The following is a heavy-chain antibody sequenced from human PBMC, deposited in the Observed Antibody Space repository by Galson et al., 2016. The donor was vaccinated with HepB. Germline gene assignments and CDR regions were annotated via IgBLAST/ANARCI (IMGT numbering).Heavy chain of an antibody. D-gene: IGHD2-8*01. Sequence: SETLSLTCTVSGGSVSSFYWSWIRQPAGKGLEWIGYISSSGSTNYNPSLKSRVTISVDPSKNQFSLKLNSLTAADTAVYYCARQGCTNGVCFGLGRDVWGQGTTVTVSS. V-gene: IGHV4-59*02. CDR3: ARQGCTNGVCFGLGRDV. CDR2: ISSSGST. CDR1: GGSVSSFY. J-gene: IGHJ6*02.